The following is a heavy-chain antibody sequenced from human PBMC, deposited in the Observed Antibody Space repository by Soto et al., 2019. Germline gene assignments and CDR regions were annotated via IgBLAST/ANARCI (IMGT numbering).Heavy chain of an antibody. CDR3: ARDPISLPAYGMDV. CDR1: GFTVSSNY. CDR2: IYSGGST. J-gene: IGHJ6*02. V-gene: IGHV3-66*01. Sequence: EVQLVESGGGLVQPGGSLRLSCAASGFTVSSNYMSWVRQAPGKGLEWVSVIYSGGSTYYADSVKGRFTISRDNSKNTLYLQMNSLRAEDTAVYYCARDPISLPAYGMDVWGQGTTVTVSS.